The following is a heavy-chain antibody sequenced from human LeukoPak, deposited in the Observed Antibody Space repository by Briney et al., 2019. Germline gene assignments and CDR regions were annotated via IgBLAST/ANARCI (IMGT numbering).Heavy chain of an antibody. J-gene: IGHJ4*02. CDR2: IGGTDGRT. Sequence: GGSLRLSCAASGFTFSSYNLNWVRQAPGKGLEWIAAIGGTDGRTYYADFVKGRFTISRDNSKNTLYLQMNSLRAEDTALYYCAKDGSYHFDYWGQGTLVTVSS. V-gene: IGHV3-23*01. CDR3: AKDGSYHFDY. CDR1: GFTFSSYN.